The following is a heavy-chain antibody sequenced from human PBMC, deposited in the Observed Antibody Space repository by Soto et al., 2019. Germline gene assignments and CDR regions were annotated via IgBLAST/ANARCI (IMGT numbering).Heavy chain of an antibody. D-gene: IGHD3-3*01. CDR3: AKAHYDFWSGTRDYFDS. CDR2: ISYDASEE. Sequence: QVVLVESGGGVVQSGRSLRLSCEASGFTFRHFAMHWVRQAPGKGLEWVAVISYDASEEYYADSVKGRFTISRDKSGDTLYLQMDSLRVEDTAVYYCAKAHYDFWSGTRDYFDSWGQGTLVTVSS. J-gene: IGHJ4*02. CDR1: GFTFRHFA. V-gene: IGHV3-30*18.